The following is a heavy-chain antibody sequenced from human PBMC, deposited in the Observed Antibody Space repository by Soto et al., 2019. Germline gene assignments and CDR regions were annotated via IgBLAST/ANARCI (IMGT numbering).Heavy chain of an antibody. D-gene: IGHD7-27*01. J-gene: IGHJ4*02. Sequence: ASVKVSCKASGGTFSSYTISWVRQAPGQGLEWMGRIIPILGIANYAQKFQGRVTITADKSTSTAYMELSSLRSEDTAVYYCARDLELGYYFDYWGQGTLVTVSS. V-gene: IGHV1-69*04. CDR3: ARDLELGYYFDY. CDR2: IIPILGIA. CDR1: GGTFSSYT.